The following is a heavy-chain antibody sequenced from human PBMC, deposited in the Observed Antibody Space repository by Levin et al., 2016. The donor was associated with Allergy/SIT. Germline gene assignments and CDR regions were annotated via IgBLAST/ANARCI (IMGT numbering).Heavy chain of an antibody. V-gene: IGHV4-39*01. D-gene: IGHD3-10*01. CDR3: ARQGHPSGSYYTLFDY. Sequence: SETLSLTCTVSGGSISSSSYYWGWIRQPPGKGLEWIGSIYYSGSTYYNPSLKSRVTISVDTSKNQFSLKLSSVTAADTAVYYCARQGHPSGSYYTLFDYWGQGTLVTVSS. CDR2: IYYSGST. J-gene: IGHJ4*02. CDR1: GGSISSSSYY.